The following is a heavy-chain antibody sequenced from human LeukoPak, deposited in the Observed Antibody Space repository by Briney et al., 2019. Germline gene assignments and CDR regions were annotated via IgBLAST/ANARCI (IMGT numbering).Heavy chain of an antibody. CDR1: GYTFTSYY. V-gene: IGHV1-46*01. D-gene: IGHD2-2*01. J-gene: IGHJ4*02. CDR3: AREDASCYDY. Sequence: ASVKVSCKASGYTFTSYYMHWVRRAPGQGLEWMGIINPSGGSTSHAQKFQGRVTMTRDTSTSTVYMELSSLRSEDTAVYYCAREDASCYDYWGQGTLVTVSS. CDR2: INPSGGST.